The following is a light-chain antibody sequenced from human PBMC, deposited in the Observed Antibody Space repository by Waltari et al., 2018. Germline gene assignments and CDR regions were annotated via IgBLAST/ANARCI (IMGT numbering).Light chain of an antibody. CDR2: EGS. J-gene: IGLJ2*01. CDR1: SRDVGRCNL. V-gene: IGLV2-23*01. CDR3: CSYAGSSTLV. Sequence: QSALTPPASVSGSPGPSITIPCTATSRDVGRCNLVSWYQQHPGKAPKLRIYEGSKRPSGVSNRFSGSKSGNTASLTISGLQAEDEADYYCCSYAGSSTLVFGGGTKLTVL.